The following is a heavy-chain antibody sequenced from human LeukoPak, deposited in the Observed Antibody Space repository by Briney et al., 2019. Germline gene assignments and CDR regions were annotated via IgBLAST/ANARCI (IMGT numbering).Heavy chain of an antibody. Sequence: SGGSLRLSCAASGFTFSGYSMNWVRQAPGKGLEWVSSISSSSYIYYADSVKGRFTISRDNAKNSLYLQMNSLRAEDTAVYYCARYLMVRGVNEVFDYWGQGTLVTVSS. D-gene: IGHD3-10*01. CDR2: ISSSSYI. CDR3: ARYLMVRGVNEVFDY. CDR1: GFTFSGYS. J-gene: IGHJ4*02. V-gene: IGHV3-21*01.